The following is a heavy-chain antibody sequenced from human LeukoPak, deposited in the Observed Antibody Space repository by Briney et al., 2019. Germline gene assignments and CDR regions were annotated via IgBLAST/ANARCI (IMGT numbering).Heavy chain of an antibody. V-gene: IGHV3-53*01. D-gene: IGHD3-22*01. J-gene: IGHJ4*02. Sequence: GGSLRLSCAASGFTVSSNYMSWVRQAPGKGLEGVSVIYSGGSAYYPDSVKGRFTISRDNSKNTLYLQMNSLRAEDTAVYYCARGGYYYYFDYWGQGTLVTVSS. CDR1: GFTVSSNY. CDR2: IYSGGSA. CDR3: ARGGYYYYFDY.